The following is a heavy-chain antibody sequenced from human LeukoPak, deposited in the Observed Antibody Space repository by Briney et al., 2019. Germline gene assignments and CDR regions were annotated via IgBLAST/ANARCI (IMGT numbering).Heavy chain of an antibody. D-gene: IGHD3-16*01. Sequence: GKSLRLSCAASGFTFSSYWMNWARQAPGKGLEWVASINHNGNVNYYVDSVKGRFTISRDNAKNSLYLQMSNLRAEDTAVYFCARGGGLDVWGQGATVTVSS. V-gene: IGHV3-7*03. CDR2: INHNGNVN. CDR3: ARGGGLDV. CDR1: GFTFSSYW. J-gene: IGHJ6*02.